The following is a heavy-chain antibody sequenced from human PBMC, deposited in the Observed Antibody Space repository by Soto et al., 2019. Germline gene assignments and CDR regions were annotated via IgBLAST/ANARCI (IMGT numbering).Heavy chain of an antibody. CDR1: GFTFSRYS. Sequence: QVQLVESGGGVVQPGRSLGLSCAASGFTFSRYSMYWVRQAPGEGLEWVSDISNDGVKTYYADSVKGRFTVSRDNSKNMLYLQMNSLRPEDTGVYYCARETDWIPDYWGQGTLVTVSS. V-gene: IGHV3-30-3*01. CDR2: ISNDGVKT. CDR3: ARETDWIPDY. J-gene: IGHJ4*02. D-gene: IGHD5-18*01.